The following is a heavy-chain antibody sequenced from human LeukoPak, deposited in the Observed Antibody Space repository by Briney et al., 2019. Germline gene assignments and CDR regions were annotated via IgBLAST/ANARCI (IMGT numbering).Heavy chain of an antibody. Sequence: ASVKVSCKVSGYTLTELSMHWVRQAPGKGLEWMGVFDPEDGETIYAQKFQGRVTMTEDTSTDTAYMELSILRSEDTAVYYCARVVTPWYYYDSSGYPELTGFDYWGQGTLVTVSS. CDR1: GYTLTELS. V-gene: IGHV1-24*01. CDR2: FDPEDGET. D-gene: IGHD3-22*01. J-gene: IGHJ4*02. CDR3: ARVVTPWYYYDSSGYPELTGFDY.